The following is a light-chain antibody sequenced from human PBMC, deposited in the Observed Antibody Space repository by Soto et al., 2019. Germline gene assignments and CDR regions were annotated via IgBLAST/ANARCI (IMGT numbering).Light chain of an antibody. CDR2: GAS. Sequence: DIELTQSPSSLSASVGDRVTITCRASPSISTFRNWYQHQRGKAPKLLIHGASSLQSGVPFRFTGSGSGTDFSLTTIGLQPDDYATYYCQQSYSTLLSFGGGTKVEI. J-gene: IGKJ4*01. CDR3: QQSYSTLLS. CDR1: PSISTF. V-gene: IGKV1-39*01.